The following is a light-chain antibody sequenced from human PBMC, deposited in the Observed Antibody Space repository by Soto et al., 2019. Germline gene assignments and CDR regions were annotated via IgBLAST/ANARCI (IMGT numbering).Light chain of an antibody. CDR3: HQYNNWPIVLT. J-gene: IGKJ4*01. V-gene: IGKV3-15*01. CDR2: GAS. Sequence: EIVLTQSPGTLSVSPGERATLSCRASQSVSDNLAWYQQKPGQAPRLLIYGASTRATGIPARFSGSGSGTEFTLTISSLQSEDFAIYYCHQYNNWPIVLTFGGGTKVDIK. CDR1: QSVSDN.